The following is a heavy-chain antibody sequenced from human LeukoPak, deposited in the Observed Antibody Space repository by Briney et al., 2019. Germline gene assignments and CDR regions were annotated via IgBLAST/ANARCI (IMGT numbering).Heavy chain of an antibody. CDR3: AKDILPGHSSGWYYFDY. CDR2: ISRSGTTI. Sequence: PGGSLRLSCAASGFTFSDYSMTWVRQAPGKGLEWISYISRSGTTIYYADSVKGRFTISRDNANNFLYLQMNSLRAEDTALYFCAKDILPGHSSGWYYFDYWGQGTLVTVSS. V-gene: IGHV3-11*01. J-gene: IGHJ4*02. CDR1: GFTFSDYS. D-gene: IGHD6-19*01.